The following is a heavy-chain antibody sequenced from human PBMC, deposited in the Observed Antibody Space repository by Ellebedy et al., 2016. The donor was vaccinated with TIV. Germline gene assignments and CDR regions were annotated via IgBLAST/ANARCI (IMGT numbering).Heavy chain of an antibody. CDR1: GFTVSSYW. CDR3: ARGSGWIIDY. CDR2: IKQDGSEE. V-gene: IGHV3-7*04. D-gene: IGHD6-19*01. J-gene: IGHJ4*02. Sequence: PGGSLRLSCTDSGFTVSSYWMQWVRQAPGKGLEWVANIKQDGSEEYYLDSVKGRFTISRDNAKKSPYLQMNSLRSEDTAVYYCARGSGWIIDYWGQGTLVTVSS.